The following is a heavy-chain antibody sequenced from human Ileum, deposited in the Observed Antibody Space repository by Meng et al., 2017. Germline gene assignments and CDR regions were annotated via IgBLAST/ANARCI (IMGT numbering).Heavy chain of an antibody. V-gene: IGHV4-39*07. CDR1: GGSISSSNYY. Sequence: SETLSLTFTVSGGSISSSNYYWAWVRQPPGKGLEWIGSIHYSGSTSYNPSLKSRVTVSLDTSQNQFSLKLSSVTAADTAVYYCARGVTVTGTAYWGQGTRVTVSS. D-gene: IGHD6-19*01. CDR2: IHYSGST. CDR3: ARGVTVTGTAY. J-gene: IGHJ4*02.